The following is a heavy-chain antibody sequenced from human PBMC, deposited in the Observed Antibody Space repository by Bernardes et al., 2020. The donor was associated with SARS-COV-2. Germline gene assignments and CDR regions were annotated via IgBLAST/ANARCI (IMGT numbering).Heavy chain of an antibody. Sequence: GGSLRLSCAASGFTFDDNAMHWVRQAPGKGLEWVSGISWNSGRIGYADSVKGRFTISRDNAKNSLYLQMNSLRPEDTAFYYCAKGDLYCYRNTCYPYYFDYWGQGTLVTVSS. CDR2: ISWNSGRI. V-gene: IGHV3-9*01. J-gene: IGHJ4*02. CDR1: GFTFDDNA. CDR3: AKGDLYCYRNTCYPYYFDY. D-gene: IGHD2-2*01.